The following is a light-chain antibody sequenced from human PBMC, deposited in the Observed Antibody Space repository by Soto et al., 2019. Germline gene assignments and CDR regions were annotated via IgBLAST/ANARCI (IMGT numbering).Light chain of an antibody. CDR3: CSYAGSYTWV. CDR1: RSDVGGYNY. J-gene: IGLJ3*02. CDR2: DVS. V-gene: IGLV2-11*01. Sequence: QSALTQPRSVSGSPGQSVTISCTGTRSDVGGYNYVSWYQQHPGKAPKLMIYDVSKRPSGVPDRFSGSKSGNTASLTISGLQAEDEAGYYCCSYAGSYTWVFGGGTKLTVL.